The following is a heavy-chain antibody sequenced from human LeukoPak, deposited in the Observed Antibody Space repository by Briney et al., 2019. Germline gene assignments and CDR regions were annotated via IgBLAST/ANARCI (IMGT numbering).Heavy chain of an antibody. J-gene: IGHJ4*02. D-gene: IGHD7-27*01. Sequence: GGSLRLSCTASGFTFSSYTMTWVRQAPGKGLKWVSTITTGDGNTYYADSVKGRFTVSRDDSKNTLYLQLNSLRAEDMAVYYCAKDGGLWVSAHWGDSWGRGTLVTVSS. CDR3: AKDGGLWVSAHWGDS. V-gene: IGHV3-23*01. CDR1: GFTFSSYT. CDR2: ITTGDGNT.